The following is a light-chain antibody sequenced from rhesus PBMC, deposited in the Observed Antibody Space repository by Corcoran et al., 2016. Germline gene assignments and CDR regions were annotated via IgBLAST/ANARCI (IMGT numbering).Light chain of an antibody. Sequence: DIHMTKSPSSLSASVGDRVTITCRASQGIRNYLSWYQQQPGKTPKFLIYDASTLQSGVPSRFSGNGSGTDFTLPITSMQPEDCATYFCLQCNSDPFTFGPGTKVKIK. CDR2: DAS. V-gene: IGKV1-43*02. J-gene: IGKJ2*01. CDR3: LQCNSDPFT. CDR1: QGIRNY.